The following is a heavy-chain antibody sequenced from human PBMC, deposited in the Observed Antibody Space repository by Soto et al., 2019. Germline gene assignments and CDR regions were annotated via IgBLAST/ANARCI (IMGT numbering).Heavy chain of an antibody. CDR1: GGSLSINA. V-gene: IGHV1-69*01. Sequence: QVQLVQSGAEVKKSGSSVKVSCKTSGGSLSINAISWVRQARGQGFEWMGGISPIFGATKYIDKFQGRLTITADESTSTVYMELGSLTSEDTAVYFCTRDHSNYDVLTVWGLGTQVTVSS. CDR2: ISPIFGAT. D-gene: IGHD3-9*01. J-gene: IGHJ4*01. CDR3: TRDHSNYDVLTV.